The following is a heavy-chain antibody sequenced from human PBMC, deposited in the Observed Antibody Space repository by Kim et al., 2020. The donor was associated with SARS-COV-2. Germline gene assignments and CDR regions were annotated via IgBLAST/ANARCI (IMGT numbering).Heavy chain of an antibody. V-gene: IGHV4-39*07. Sequence: SETLSLTCTVSGGSISSSSYYWGWIRQPPGKGLEWIGSIYYSGSTYYNPSLKSRVTISVDTSKNQFSLKLSSVTAADTAVYYCARDGSGSYYQTNWFDPWGQGTLVTVSS. J-gene: IGHJ5*02. CDR2: IYYSGST. CDR1: GGSISSSSYY. CDR3: ARDGSGSYYQTNWFDP. D-gene: IGHD3-10*01.